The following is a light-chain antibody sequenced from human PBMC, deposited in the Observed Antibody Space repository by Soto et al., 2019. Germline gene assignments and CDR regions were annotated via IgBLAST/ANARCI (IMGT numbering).Light chain of an antibody. Sequence: EIVLTQSPATLSLSPGERATLSCRASQTIDNTLAWYQRKPGQAPRLLIYDASTRATGVPARFSGSGSGTEFTLTISSLQSEDSAVYHCQQYNKWPLTFGGGTKVDIK. V-gene: IGKV3-15*01. CDR1: QTIDNT. J-gene: IGKJ4*01. CDR2: DAS. CDR3: QQYNKWPLT.